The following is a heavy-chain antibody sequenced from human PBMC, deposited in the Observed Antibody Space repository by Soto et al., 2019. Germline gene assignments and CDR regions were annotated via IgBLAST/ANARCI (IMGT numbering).Heavy chain of an antibody. J-gene: IGHJ6*03. V-gene: IGHV4-34*01. CDR2: INHSGST. CDR3: ARGRWNYGGPYYYYYMDV. Sequence: PSETLSLTCAVYGGSFSGYYWSWIRQPPGKGLEWIGEINHSGSTNYNPSLKSRVTISVDTSKNQFSLKLSSVTAADTAVYYCARGRWNYGGPYYYYYMDVWGKGTTVTVSS. D-gene: IGHD1-7*01. CDR1: GGSFSGYY.